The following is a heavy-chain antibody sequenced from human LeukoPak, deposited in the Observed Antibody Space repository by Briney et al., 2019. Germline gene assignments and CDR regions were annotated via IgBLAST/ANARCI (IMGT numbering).Heavy chain of an antibody. CDR2: IYYSGST. J-gene: IGHJ4*02. Sequence: SETLSLTCTVSGGSISSYHWSWIRQPPGKGLEWIGYIYYSGSTNYNPSLKSRVTISVDTSKNQFSLKLSSVTAADTAVYYCARDSGSYYFDYWGQGTLVTVSS. D-gene: IGHD1-26*01. CDR3: ARDSGSYYFDY. V-gene: IGHV4-59*01. CDR1: GGSISSYH.